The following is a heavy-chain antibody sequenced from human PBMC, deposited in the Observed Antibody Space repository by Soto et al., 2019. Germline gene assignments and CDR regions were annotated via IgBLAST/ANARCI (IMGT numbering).Heavy chain of an antibody. V-gene: IGHV6-1*01. D-gene: IGHD5-12*01. Sequence: QVQLQLSGPGLMKPSQTLSLTCAISGDSVSSNSAGWNWVRQTPSRGLEWLGRTYYKSKWFNNYALSVKSRITINPDTSQNQFSLQLDSVTPEDTAVYYCARGSWDDVSGHYYMDVWGKGTTVTVSS. CDR1: GDSVSSNSAG. CDR3: ARGSWDDVSGHYYMDV. CDR2: TYYKSKWFN. J-gene: IGHJ6*03.